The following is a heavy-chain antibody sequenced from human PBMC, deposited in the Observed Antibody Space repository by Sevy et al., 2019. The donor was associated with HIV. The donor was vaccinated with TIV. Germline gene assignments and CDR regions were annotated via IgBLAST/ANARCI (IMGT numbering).Heavy chain of an antibody. CDR2: IYSGGST. Sequence: GGSLRLSCAASGFTVSSNYMSWVRQAPGKGLEWVSVIYSGGSTYYADSVKGRFTISRDNSKNTLYLQMNSLRAEDTAVYYCAGDLVVVVTDYYYYYGMDVWGQGTTVTVSS. CDR3: AGDLVVVVTDYYYYYGMDV. J-gene: IGHJ6*02. CDR1: GFTVSSNY. V-gene: IGHV3-53*01. D-gene: IGHD2-15*01.